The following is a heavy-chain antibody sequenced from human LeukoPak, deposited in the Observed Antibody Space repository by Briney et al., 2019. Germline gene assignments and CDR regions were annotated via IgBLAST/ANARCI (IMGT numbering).Heavy chain of an antibody. Sequence: PGGSLRLSCAASGFTFSSYSMNWVRQAPGKGLEWVSSVTSDSDYISYADSVEGRFTISRDNAKNSLYLQMNSLRAEDTAVYYCARDPSGGDYWGQGTLVTVSS. V-gene: IGHV3-21*01. D-gene: IGHD3-10*01. CDR1: GFTFSSYS. CDR3: ARDPSGGDY. J-gene: IGHJ4*02. CDR2: VTSDSDYI.